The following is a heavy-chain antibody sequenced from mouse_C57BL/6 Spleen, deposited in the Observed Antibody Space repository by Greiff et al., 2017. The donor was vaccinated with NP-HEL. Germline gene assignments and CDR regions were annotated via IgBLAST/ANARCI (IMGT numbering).Heavy chain of an antibody. Sequence: VQLQQSGAELVRPGASVKLSCKASGYTFTDYYINWVKQRPGQGLEWIARIYPGSGNTYYNEKFKGKATLTAEKSSSTAYMQLSSLTSEDSAVYFGARDLWEAYWGQGTLVTVSA. CDR2: IYPGSGNT. CDR1: GYTFTDYY. J-gene: IGHJ3*01. D-gene: IGHD4-1*01. CDR3: ARDLWEAY. V-gene: IGHV1-76*01.